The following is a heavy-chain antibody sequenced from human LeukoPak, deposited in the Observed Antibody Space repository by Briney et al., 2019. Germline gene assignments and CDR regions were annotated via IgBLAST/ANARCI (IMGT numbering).Heavy chain of an antibody. CDR3: ARNLGRAYDSSS. CDR1: GFTFSSYA. V-gene: IGHV3-23*01. D-gene: IGHD3-22*01. Sequence: PGWSLRLSCAASGFTFSSYAMSWVRQAPGKGLEWVSAISGSGGSTYYADSVKGRFTISRDNAKNSLYLQMNSLRAEDTAVYYCARNLGRAYDSSSWGQGTLVTVSS. CDR2: ISGSGGST. J-gene: IGHJ5*02.